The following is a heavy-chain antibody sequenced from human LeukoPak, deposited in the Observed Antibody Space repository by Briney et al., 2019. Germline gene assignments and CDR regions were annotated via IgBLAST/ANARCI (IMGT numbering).Heavy chain of an antibody. CDR2: IYYSGST. V-gene: IGHV4-59*01. J-gene: IGHJ4*02. CDR3: AREEKGWEFDYFDY. CDR1: GGSLSSYY. Sequence: PSETLSLTCTVSGGSLSSYYWSWIRQPPGKGLEWIGYIYYSGSTNYNPSLKSRVTISVDTSKNQFSLKLSSVTAADTAVYYCAREEKGWEFDYFDYWGQGTLVTVSS. D-gene: IGHD1-26*01.